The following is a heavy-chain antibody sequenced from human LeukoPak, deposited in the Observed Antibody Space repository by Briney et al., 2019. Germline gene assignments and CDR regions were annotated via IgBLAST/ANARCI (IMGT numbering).Heavy chain of an antibody. CDR1: GSNFTSYW. CDR2: IYPGDSDT. D-gene: IGHD2-21*02. V-gene: IGHV5-51*01. J-gene: IGHJ4*02. Sequence: GASLQISCQGSGSNFTSYWIGGVGQRPGKGLEGMGIIYPGDSDTRYSPSFQGQVTISADKSISTAYLQWSSLKASDTAMYYCARSPSVVTATDYWGQGTLVTVSS. CDR3: ARSPSVVTATDY.